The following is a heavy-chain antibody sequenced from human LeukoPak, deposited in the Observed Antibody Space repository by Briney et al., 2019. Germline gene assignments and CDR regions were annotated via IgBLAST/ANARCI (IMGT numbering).Heavy chain of an antibody. CDR1: GFTFSSYW. CDR3: ARDLTDDFWSGYHFDY. V-gene: IGHV3-21*01. Sequence: GGSLRLSCAASGFTFSSYWMSWVRQAPGKGLEWVSSISSSSNYIYYADSVKGRFTISRDNAKNSLYLQMNSLRAEDTAVYYCARDLTDDFWSGYHFDYWGQGTLVTVSS. J-gene: IGHJ4*02. CDR2: ISSSSNYI. D-gene: IGHD3-3*01.